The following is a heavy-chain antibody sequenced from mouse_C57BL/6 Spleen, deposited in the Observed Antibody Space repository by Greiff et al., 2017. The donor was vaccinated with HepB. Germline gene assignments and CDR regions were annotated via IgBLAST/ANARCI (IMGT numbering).Heavy chain of an antibody. CDR2: INPYNGDT. V-gene: IGHV1-20*01. CDR1: GYSFTGYF. CDR3: ARLRDSSGYAWFAY. J-gene: IGHJ3*01. Sequence: VQLQQSGPELVKPGDSVKISCKASGYSFTGYFMNWVMQSHGKSLEWIGRINPYNGDTFYNQKFKGKATLTVDKSSSTAHMELRSLTSEDSAVYYCARLRDSSGYAWFAYWGQGTLVTVSA. D-gene: IGHD3-2*02.